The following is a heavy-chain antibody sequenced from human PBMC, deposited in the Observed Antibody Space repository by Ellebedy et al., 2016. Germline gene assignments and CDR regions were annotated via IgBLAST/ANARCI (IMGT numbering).Heavy chain of an antibody. V-gene: IGHV3-9*01. J-gene: IGHJ4*02. CDR3: ARDPGSGWFFDY. CDR2: ITWNSGSM. CDR1: GFTFDDYA. Sequence: SLKISCAASGFTFDDYAMHWVRQAPGKGLEWVSGITWNSGSMGYADSVKGRFTISRDNAKNSLFLQMNGLRAEDTAIYYCARDPGSGWFFDYWGQGTLVTVSS. D-gene: IGHD6-19*01.